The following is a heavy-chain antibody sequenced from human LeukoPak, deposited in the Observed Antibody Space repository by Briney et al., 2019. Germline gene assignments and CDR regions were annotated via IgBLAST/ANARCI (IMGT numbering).Heavy chain of an antibody. CDR3: ASSPEQQLAAFDI. CDR2: INPNSGNT. Sequence: ASVKVSCKASGYTFTGYYMHWVRQAPGQGLEWMGRINPNSGNTGYAQKFQGRVTITRNTSISTAYMELSSLRSEDTAVYYCASSPEQQLAAFDIWGQGTMVTVSS. CDR1: GYTFTGYY. V-gene: IGHV1-8*03. D-gene: IGHD6-13*01. J-gene: IGHJ3*02.